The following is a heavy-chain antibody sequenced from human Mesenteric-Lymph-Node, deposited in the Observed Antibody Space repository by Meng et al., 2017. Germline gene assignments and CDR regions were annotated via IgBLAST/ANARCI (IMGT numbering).Heavy chain of an antibody. D-gene: IGHD3-22*01. CDR1: GFTFSDHY. J-gene: IGHJ4*02. CDR3: SSPPRYYDSSGYWVN. CDR2: TRNKANSYTT. Sequence: GGSLRLSCAASGFTFSDHYMDWVRQAPGKGLEWVGRTRNKANSYTTEYAASVKGRFTISRDDSKNSLYLQMNSLKTEDTAVYYCSSPPRYYDSSGYWVNWGQGTLVTVSS. V-gene: IGHV3-72*01.